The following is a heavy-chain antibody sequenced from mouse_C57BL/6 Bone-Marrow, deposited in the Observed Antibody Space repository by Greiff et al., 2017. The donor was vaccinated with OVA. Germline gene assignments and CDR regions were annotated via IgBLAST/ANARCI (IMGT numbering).Heavy chain of an antibody. J-gene: IGHJ4*01. CDR3: CYSNVLYAMDY. V-gene: IGHV1-81*01. CDR1: GYTFTSYG. Sequence: QVQLQQPGAELVMPGASVKLSCKASGYTFTSYGIRWVKQRTGQGLEWIGEIYPCNGYTYYNQKFKGKATLTADKSSSTAYMELRSLTSEDSAVYFCCYSNVLYAMDYWGQGTSVTVSS. CDR2: IYPCNGYT. D-gene: IGHD2-5*01.